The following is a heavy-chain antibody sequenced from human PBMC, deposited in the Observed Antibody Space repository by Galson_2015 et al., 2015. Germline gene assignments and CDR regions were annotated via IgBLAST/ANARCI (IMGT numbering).Heavy chain of an antibody. D-gene: IGHD3-22*01. V-gene: IGHV3-30*03. J-gene: IGHJ4*02. CDR2: ISYDGNKI. Sequence: SGFTFSSYGMHCVRQAPGKGLEWVAGISYDGNKIYYVESVKGRFTISRDNSKNTLYLQMDSLRAEDTAVYYCASGKYGSSGPFDYWGQGTLVTVSS. CDR1: GFTFSSYG. CDR3: ASGKYGSSGPFDY.